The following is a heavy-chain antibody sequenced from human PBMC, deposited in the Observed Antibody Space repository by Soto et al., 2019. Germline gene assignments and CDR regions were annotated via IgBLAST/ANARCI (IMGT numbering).Heavy chain of an antibody. J-gene: IGHJ4*02. Sequence: GGSLRLSCAASGFTFSSYAMSWVRQAPGKGLEWVSAISGSGGSTYYADSVKGRFTISRDNSKNTLYLQMNSLRAEDTAVYYCAKDYCSGGSCYSFIPLYYFDYWGQGTLVTVSS. CDR2: ISGSGGST. CDR3: AKDYCSGGSCYSFIPLYYFDY. V-gene: IGHV3-23*01. CDR1: GFTFSSYA. D-gene: IGHD2-15*01.